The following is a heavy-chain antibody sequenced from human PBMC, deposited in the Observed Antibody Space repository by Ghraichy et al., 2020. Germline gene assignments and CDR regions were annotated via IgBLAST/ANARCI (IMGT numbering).Heavy chain of an antibody. J-gene: IGHJ4*02. CDR1: GYTFTDYY. Sequence: ASVKVSCKASGYTFTDYYIHWVRQTPGQGLEWMGRITPYNGGTKYAQNFQGRVTMTSDTSVSTLYLELSGLRFDDTAIYYCARSEEQQWLGDSAPGYWGQGTLVTVSS. CDR3: ARSEEQQWLGDSAPGY. CDR2: ITPYNGGT. D-gene: IGHD3-10*01. V-gene: IGHV1-2*06.